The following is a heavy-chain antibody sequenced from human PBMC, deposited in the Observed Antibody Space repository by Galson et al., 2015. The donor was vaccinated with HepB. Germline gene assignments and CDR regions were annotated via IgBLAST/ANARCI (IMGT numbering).Heavy chain of an antibody. Sequence: SVKVSCKASGYTFTSYGISWVRQAPGQGLEWMGWISAYNGNTNYAQKLQGRVTMTTDTSTSTAYMELRSLRSDDTAVYYCARDYAQIWFGELGGEYYFDYWGQGTLVTVSS. CDR2: ISAYNGNT. J-gene: IGHJ4*02. CDR3: ARDYAQIWFGELGGEYYFDY. D-gene: IGHD3-10*01. V-gene: IGHV1-18*01. CDR1: GYTFTSYG.